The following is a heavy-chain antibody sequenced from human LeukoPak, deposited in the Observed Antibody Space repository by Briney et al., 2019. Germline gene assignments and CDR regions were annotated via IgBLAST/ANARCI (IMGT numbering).Heavy chain of an antibody. D-gene: IGHD6-19*01. CDR1: GFTFSSYA. CDR3: AKGAPIGWAVVGY. V-gene: IGHV3-23*01. CDR2: FNGSGGST. Sequence: PGGSLRLSCAASGFTFSSYAMSWVRQAPGKGLEWVSAFNGSGGSTYYADSVKGRFTISRDNSKNTLCLQMNSLTTEDTAVYFCAKGAPIGWAVVGYWGQGTLVTVSS. J-gene: IGHJ4*02.